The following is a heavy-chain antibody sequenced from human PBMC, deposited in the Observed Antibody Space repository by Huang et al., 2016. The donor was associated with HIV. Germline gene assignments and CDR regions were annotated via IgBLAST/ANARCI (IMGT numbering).Heavy chain of an antibody. D-gene: IGHD5-12*01. J-gene: IGHJ3*02. V-gene: IGHV4-59*01. CDR2: VYYSGST. CDR3: ARGPSPWLQEAFDI. Sequence: QVQLQESGPGLVKPSETLSLTCSVSGGSISSYYWRWIRQPPGKGLAGIGYVYYSGSTNDNPSLKSRVIISVDTSKNQFSLKLRSVTAADTAVYYCARGPSPWLQEAFDIWGQGTMVTVSS. CDR1: GGSISSYY.